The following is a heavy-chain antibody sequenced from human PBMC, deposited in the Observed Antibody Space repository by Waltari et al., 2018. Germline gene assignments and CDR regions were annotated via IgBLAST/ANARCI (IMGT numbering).Heavy chain of an antibody. D-gene: IGHD1-7*01. CDR1: GDSLATNY. CDR3: ARALWRVGTRGDFFDI. J-gene: IGHJ3*02. CDR2: VQSSGST. Sequence: QVQLRESGPGLVKSSETLSLTCSVPGDSLATNYWSWIRQSPGKGLEWIGYVQSSGSTDYNPSFRGRVTMSADASKNQFSLTLKSLTAADTATYFCARALWRVGTRGDFFDIWGRGTTVTVS. V-gene: IGHV4-59*01.